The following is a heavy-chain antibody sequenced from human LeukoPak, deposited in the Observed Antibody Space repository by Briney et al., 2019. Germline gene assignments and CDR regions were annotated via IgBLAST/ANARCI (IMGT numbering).Heavy chain of an antibody. Sequence: GESLKISCKGSGYSFTSYWIGWVRQMPVKGLEWMGIIYPGDSDTRYSPSFQGQVTISADKSISTAYLQWSSLKASDTAMYYCTRPHAGYSYGLDYWGQGTLVTVSS. J-gene: IGHJ4*02. CDR1: GYSFTSYW. D-gene: IGHD5-18*01. V-gene: IGHV5-51*01. CDR2: IYPGDSDT. CDR3: TRPHAGYSYGLDY.